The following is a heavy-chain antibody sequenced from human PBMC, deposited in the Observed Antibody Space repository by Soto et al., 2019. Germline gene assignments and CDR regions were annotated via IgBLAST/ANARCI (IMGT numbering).Heavy chain of an antibody. CDR3: ARIGASGWSWGYDY. V-gene: IGHV2-70*01. D-gene: IGHD6-19*01. CDR2: IHWDDDK. CDR1: GFSLSTSGMC. J-gene: IGHJ4*02. Sequence: SGPTLVNPTQTLTLTCTFSGFSLSTSGMCVSWIRQPPGKALEWLALIHWDDDKYYSTSLKTRLTISKDTSKNQVVLTMTNMDPVDTATSYCARIGASGWSWGYDYWGQGTLVTVS.